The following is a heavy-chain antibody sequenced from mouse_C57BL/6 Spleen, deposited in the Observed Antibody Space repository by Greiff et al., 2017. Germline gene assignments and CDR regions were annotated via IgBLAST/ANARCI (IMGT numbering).Heavy chain of an antibody. Sequence: VQLQQPGAELVKPGASVKLSCKASGYTFTSYWMQWVKQRPGQGLEWIGEIDPSDSYTNYNQKFKGKATLTVDTSSSTAYMQLSSLTSEDSAVYYCASQLYYDYYRFAYWGQGTLVTVAA. D-gene: IGHD2-4*01. CDR1: GYTFTSYW. CDR2: IDPSDSYT. V-gene: IGHV1-50*01. CDR3: ASQLYYDYYRFAY. J-gene: IGHJ3*01.